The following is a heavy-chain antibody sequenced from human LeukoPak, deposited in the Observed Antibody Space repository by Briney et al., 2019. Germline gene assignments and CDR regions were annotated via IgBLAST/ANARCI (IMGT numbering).Heavy chain of an antibody. CDR1: GFTFSSYT. V-gene: IGHV3-48*01. CDR3: ARQATCSDNCYYRHFDL. CDR2: TTSSAKTI. J-gene: IGHJ4*02. Sequence: GGSLRLSCAASGFTFSSYTMNWVRQAPGKGLEWVSYTTSSAKTIYYADSVEGRFTISRDNAKNSLSLQMSSLRAEDTAVYYCARQATCSDNCYYRHFDLWGQGTMVTVSS. D-gene: IGHD2-21*01.